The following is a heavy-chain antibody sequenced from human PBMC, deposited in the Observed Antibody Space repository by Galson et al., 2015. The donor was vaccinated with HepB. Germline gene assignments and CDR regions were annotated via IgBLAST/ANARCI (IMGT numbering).Heavy chain of an antibody. CDR3: ARDLPSSNPRTRNAFDI. CDR2: ISGYNGNT. CDR1: GYTFTSYG. V-gene: IGHV1-18*03. J-gene: IGHJ3*02. Sequence: SVKVSCKASGYTFTSYGISWVRQAPGQGLEWMGWISGYNGNTNYAQKFQGRVTMTTDTPTSTAYMELRSLRSDDMAVYYCARDLPSSNPRTRNAFDIWGQGTMVTVSS. D-gene: IGHD6-13*01.